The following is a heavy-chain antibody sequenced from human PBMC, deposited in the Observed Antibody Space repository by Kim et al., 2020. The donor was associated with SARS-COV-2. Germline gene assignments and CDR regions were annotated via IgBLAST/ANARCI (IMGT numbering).Heavy chain of an antibody. Sequence: GGSLRLSCAASGFTFSSYEMNWVRQAPGKGLEWVSYISSSGSTIYYADSVKGRFTISRDNAKNSLYLQMNSLRAEDTAVYYCARGRRERLVYYDFWSGYDHYYYYYMDVWGKGTTVTVSS. CDR2: ISSSGSTI. V-gene: IGHV3-48*03. CDR1: GFTFSSYE. J-gene: IGHJ6*03. D-gene: IGHD3-3*01. CDR3: ARGRRERLVYYDFWSGYDHYYYYYMDV.